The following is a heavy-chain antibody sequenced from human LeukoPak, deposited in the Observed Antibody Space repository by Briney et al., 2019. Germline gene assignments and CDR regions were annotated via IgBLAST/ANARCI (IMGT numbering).Heavy chain of an antibody. CDR3: ARARVRISGSLNY. J-gene: IGHJ4*02. CDR2: ISAYNGNT. CDR1: GYTFTNYG. D-gene: IGHD1-26*01. V-gene: IGHV1-18*01. Sequence: GASVKVSCKASGYTFTNYGITWVRQAPGQGLEWMGWISAYNGNTKYAQKFQGRVTMTTDTSTTTAYMELRSLRSDDTAVYYCARARVRISGSLNYWGQGTLVTVSS.